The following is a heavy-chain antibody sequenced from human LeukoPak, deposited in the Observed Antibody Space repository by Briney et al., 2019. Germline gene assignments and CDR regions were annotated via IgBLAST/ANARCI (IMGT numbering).Heavy chain of an antibody. J-gene: IGHJ4*02. Sequence: ASVKVSCKASGYTFTGYYMHRVRQAPGQGLEWMGWINPNSGGTNYAQKFQGRVTMTRDTSISTAYMELSRLRSDDTAVYYCASLYGSGSYYNEYFDYWGQGTLVTVSS. CDR2: INPNSGGT. V-gene: IGHV1-2*02. CDR3: ASLYGSGSYYNEYFDY. D-gene: IGHD3-10*01. CDR1: GYTFTGYY.